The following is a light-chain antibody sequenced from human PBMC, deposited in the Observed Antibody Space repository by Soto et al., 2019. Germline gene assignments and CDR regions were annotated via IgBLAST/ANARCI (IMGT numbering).Light chain of an antibody. CDR1: QSVSSS. V-gene: IGKV3-15*01. CDR3: QWYNKCLYT. CDR2: GAS. J-gene: IGKJ2*01. Sequence: EIVMTQYPSTLSASPGERATLSCRASQSVSSSLAWYQQKPGQAPRLLIYGASTRATGIPARFSGSGSGTESPITISCLQSEDAAYYCCQWYNKCLYTVGKRTKLDIK.